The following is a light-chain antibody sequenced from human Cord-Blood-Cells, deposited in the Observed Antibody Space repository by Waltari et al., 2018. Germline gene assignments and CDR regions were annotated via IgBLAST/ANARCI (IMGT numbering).Light chain of an antibody. CDR2: EGS. J-gene: IGLJ1*01. CDR3: CSYAGSSTPYV. CDR1: SSDVGSYNL. Sequence: QSALTQPASVSGSPGQSITISCTGTSSDVGSYNLVSWYQQPPGKAPKLMIYEGSKRPSGDSNRFSGSKSGNTASLTISGLQAEDEADYYCCSYAGSSTPYVFGTGTKVTVL. V-gene: IGLV2-23*01.